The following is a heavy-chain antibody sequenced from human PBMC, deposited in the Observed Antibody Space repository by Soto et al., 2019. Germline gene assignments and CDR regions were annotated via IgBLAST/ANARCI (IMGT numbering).Heavy chain of an antibody. CDR2: IIPIFGTA. V-gene: IGHV1-69*06. Sequence: SVKVSCKASGGTFSSYAISWVRQAPGQGLEWMGGIIPIFGTANYAQKFQGRVTITADKSTSTAYMELSSLRSEDTAVFYCARGDYCSGTSCYMVARYWGQGTLVTVSS. CDR3: ARGDYCSGTSCYMVARY. J-gene: IGHJ4*02. CDR1: GGTFSSYA. D-gene: IGHD2-2*02.